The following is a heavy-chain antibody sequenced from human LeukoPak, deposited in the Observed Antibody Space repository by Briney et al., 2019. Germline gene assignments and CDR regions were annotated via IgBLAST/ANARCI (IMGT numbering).Heavy chain of an antibody. Sequence: GGSLRLSCAASGFTFVTYVIHWVRQAPGKGLEWVAVISQTGTIETYADSVQGRFTISRDNSKNTVYLQMTSLKTEDTAVYYCARDRAVALPTYHYYMDVWGKGTTVTVSS. CDR3: ARDRAVALPTYHYYMDV. D-gene: IGHD2-15*01. J-gene: IGHJ6*03. CDR2: ISQTGTIE. CDR1: GFTFVTYV. V-gene: IGHV3-30*04.